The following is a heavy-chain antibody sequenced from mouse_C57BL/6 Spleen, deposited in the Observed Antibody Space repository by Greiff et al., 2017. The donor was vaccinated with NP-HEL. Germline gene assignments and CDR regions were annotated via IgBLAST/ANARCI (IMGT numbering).Heavy chain of an antibody. V-gene: IGHV1-52*01. D-gene: IGHD2-3*01. CDR3: ARPSYDGYYGYFDV. Sequence: VQLQQPGAELVRPGSSVTLSCKASGYPFTSYWMHLVKPRPIQGLTWIGNIDPSDSDTHYNQKFKDKATLTVDKSSSTAYMQLSSLTSEDSAVYYCARPSYDGYYGYFDVWGTGTTVTVSS. CDR2: IDPSDSDT. J-gene: IGHJ1*03. CDR1: GYPFTSYW.